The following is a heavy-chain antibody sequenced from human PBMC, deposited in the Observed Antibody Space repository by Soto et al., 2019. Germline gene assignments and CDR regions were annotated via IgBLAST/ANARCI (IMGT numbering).Heavy chain of an antibody. D-gene: IGHD6-13*01. Sequence: GGSLRLSCAASGFTFSSYGMHWVRQAPGKGLEWVAVIWYDGSNKYYADSVKGRFTISRDNSKNTLYLQVNSLRAEDTAVYYCARDGAAAGFYGMDVWGQGTTVTVSS. V-gene: IGHV3-33*01. J-gene: IGHJ6*02. CDR3: ARDGAAAGFYGMDV. CDR2: IWYDGSNK. CDR1: GFTFSSYG.